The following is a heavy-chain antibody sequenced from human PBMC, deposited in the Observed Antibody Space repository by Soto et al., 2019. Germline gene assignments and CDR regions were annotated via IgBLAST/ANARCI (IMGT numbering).Heavy chain of an antibody. CDR2: ISVSGDRT. CDR1: GFTFSSYA. CDR3: AKDPTTVTRGYFDC. V-gene: IGHV3-23*01. Sequence: GGSLRLSCAASGFTFSSYAMTWVRQAPGKGLEWVSAISVSGDRTYYADSVKGRFTISRDNSKNTLYLQMNSLRAEDTAEYYCAKDPTTVTRGYFDCWGQGTLVTVSS. D-gene: IGHD4-17*01. J-gene: IGHJ4*02.